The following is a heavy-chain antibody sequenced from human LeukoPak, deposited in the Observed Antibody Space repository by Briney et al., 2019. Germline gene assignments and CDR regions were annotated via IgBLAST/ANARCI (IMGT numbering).Heavy chain of an antibody. J-gene: IGHJ6*04. CDR1: GYDFTGHY. D-gene: IGHD2-2*03. CDR3: AREVLVYGLDV. CDR2: IDPRSGST. Sequence: GASVKVSCKASGYDFTGHYVHWVRQAPGQGLEWMGWIDPRSGSTIYTQKFQGRVTMTRDTAISTAYMELRRLKSDDTAVYYCAREVLVYGLDVWGNGTAVAVSA. V-gene: IGHV1-2*02.